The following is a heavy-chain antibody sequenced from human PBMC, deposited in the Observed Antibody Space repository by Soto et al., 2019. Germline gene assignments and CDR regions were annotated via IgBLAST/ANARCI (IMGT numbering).Heavy chain of an antibody. V-gene: IGHV1-69*01. CDR2: IIPIFGTA. CDR3: ARDKGSSYYYDSSGFFDY. D-gene: IGHD3-22*01. J-gene: IGHJ4*02. CDR1: GGTFSSYA. Sequence: QVQLVQSGAEVKKPGSSAKVSCKASGGTFSSYAISWVRQAPGQGLEWMGGIIPIFGTANYAQKFQGRVTITADESTSTAYMELSSLRSEDTAVYYCARDKGSSYYYDSSGFFDYWGQGTLVTVSS.